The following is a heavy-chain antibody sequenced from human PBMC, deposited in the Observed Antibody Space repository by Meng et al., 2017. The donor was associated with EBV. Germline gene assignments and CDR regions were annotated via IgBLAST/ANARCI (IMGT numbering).Heavy chain of an antibody. Sequence: QGHLLQSGAEVKKPGSSVKVSGRTSGGTFRSDAVSWVRQAPGQGLEWMGGLIPMVGAPHYAQKFQGRVTIIADESTSTHSMELNSLRSEDTAMYYCASESGRGFTPDYWGQGTLVTVSS. J-gene: IGHJ4*02. CDR3: ASESGRGFTPDY. CDR1: GGTFRSDA. CDR2: LIPMVGAP. D-gene: IGHD3-10*01. V-gene: IGHV1-69*01.